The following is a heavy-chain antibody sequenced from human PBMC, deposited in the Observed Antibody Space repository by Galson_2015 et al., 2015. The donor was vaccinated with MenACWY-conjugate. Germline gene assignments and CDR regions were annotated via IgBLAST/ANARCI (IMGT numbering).Heavy chain of an antibody. Sequence: SETLSLTCAVSGDSIASSNYWSWIRQPPGKGLEWIGYSYYTGTTKYNPSLKSRVTISVDTSKNQVSLRVTSVTAADTAWYYCARSGASGYDYDLDYWGQGTLVTVSS. D-gene: IGHD5-12*01. CDR1: GDSIASSNY. CDR2: SYYTGTT. J-gene: IGHJ4*02. CDR3: ARSGASGYDYDLDY. V-gene: IGHV4-59*01.